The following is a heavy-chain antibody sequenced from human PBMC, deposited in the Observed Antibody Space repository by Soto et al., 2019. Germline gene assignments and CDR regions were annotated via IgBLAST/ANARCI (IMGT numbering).Heavy chain of an antibody. D-gene: IGHD6-6*01. CDR1: GFTFSNAW. V-gene: IGHV3-15*07. J-gene: IGHJ6*02. CDR2: IKSKTDGGTT. Sequence: GGSLRLSCAASGFTFSNAWMNWVRQAPGKGLEWVGRIKSKTDGGTTDYAAPVKGRFTISRDDSKNTLYLQMNSLKTEDTAVYYCTTKYSSLGGYYYYYGMDVWGQGTKVTVSS. CDR3: TTKYSSLGGYYYYYGMDV.